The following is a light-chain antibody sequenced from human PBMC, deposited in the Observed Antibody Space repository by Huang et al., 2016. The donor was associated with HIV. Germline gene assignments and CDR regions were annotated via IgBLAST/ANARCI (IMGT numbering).Light chain of an antibody. J-gene: IGKJ2*01. V-gene: IGKV3-20*01. CDR2: GAS. CDR1: QSVSSD. Sequence: EIVLTQSPGTLSLSPGDRATLSCRASQSVSSDVAWYQQKPGQAPRLLIYGASTRATGITDRFSGSGSGTDFTLTISRLEPEDFAVYYCQQSDTSPQTFGQGTKLEIK. CDR3: QQSDTSPQT.